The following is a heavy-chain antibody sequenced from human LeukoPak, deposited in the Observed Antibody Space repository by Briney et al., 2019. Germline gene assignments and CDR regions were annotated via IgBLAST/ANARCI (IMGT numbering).Heavy chain of an antibody. CDR3: ARGSGTSGWFDP. CDR2: ITTGGPNT. V-gene: IGHV3-23*01. CDR1: GFTFSSYT. J-gene: IGHJ5*02. D-gene: IGHD1-7*01. Sequence: GGSLRLSCTASGFTFSSYTMSWVRQAPGKGLKWVSTITTGGPNTYYADSVKGRFTISRDNSKNTLYLQMNSLRAEDTAVYYCARGSGTSGWFDPWGQGTLVTVSS.